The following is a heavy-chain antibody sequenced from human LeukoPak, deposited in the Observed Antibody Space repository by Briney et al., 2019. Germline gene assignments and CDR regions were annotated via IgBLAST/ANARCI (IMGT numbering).Heavy chain of an antibody. Sequence: GGSLRLSCAASGFTVSSNYMSWVRQAPGKGLEWVSVIYSGGSTYYADSVKGRFTISRDNSKNTLYLQMNSLRAEDTAVYYCARDMGSFGMDVWAKGPRSPSPQ. CDR3: ARDMGSFGMDV. V-gene: IGHV3-53*01. D-gene: IGHD3-10*01. J-gene: IGHJ6*04. CDR1: GFTVSSNY. CDR2: IYSGGST.